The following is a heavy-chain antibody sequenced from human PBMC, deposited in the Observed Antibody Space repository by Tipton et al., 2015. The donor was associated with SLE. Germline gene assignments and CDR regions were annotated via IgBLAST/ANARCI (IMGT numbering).Heavy chain of an antibody. CDR2: VFDTGYT. D-gene: IGHD5-24*01. CDR1: GGAIRNSPYY. J-gene: IGHJ4*02. V-gene: IGHV4-39*07. Sequence: LRLSCHVAGGAIRNSPYYWAWIRQPPGKRLEWIGSVFDTGYTAYNPSLEGRMSISVDTSNNEFSLKLSSVTAADTAVYYCVRGYNYGPGYYFDYWGRGTLVTVSS. CDR3: VRGYNYGPGYYFDY.